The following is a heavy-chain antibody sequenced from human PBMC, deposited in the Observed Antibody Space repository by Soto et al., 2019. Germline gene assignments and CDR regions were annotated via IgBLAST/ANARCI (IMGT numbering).Heavy chain of an antibody. CDR1: GGTFSRHP. V-gene: IGHV1-69*13. Sequence: GASVKVSCKASGGTFSRHPIRSVRQALGQPLEWMGGIIPIFGTGNYAQNFQGRVTITGDESTSTAYMELRSLRSEDTAVHHCARDPKVFSRGYSSGGTGWGQGVRLSVSS. CDR3: ARDPKVFSRGYSSGGTG. J-gene: IGHJ4*02. D-gene: IGHD5-18*01. CDR2: IIPIFGTG.